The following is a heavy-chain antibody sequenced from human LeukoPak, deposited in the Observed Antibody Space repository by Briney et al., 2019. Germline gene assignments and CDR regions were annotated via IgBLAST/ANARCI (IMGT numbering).Heavy chain of an antibody. D-gene: IGHD3/OR15-3a*01. V-gene: IGHV4-4*07. CDR2: FLSGGTT. Sequence: SETLSLTCTVSSGSIVCYSWTWMQQPAGKGLQWIGHFLSGGTTNYNPSLKSRVTISLDKYKDHVSLRLTSVTAADTAVYFCAMTQYTDVDLDDYYMDVWGKGTAVTVSS. J-gene: IGHJ6*03. CDR3: AMTQYTDVDLDDYYMDV. CDR1: SGSIVCYS.